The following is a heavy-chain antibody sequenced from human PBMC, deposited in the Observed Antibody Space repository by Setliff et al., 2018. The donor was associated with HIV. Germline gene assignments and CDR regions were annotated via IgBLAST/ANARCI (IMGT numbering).Heavy chain of an antibody. Sequence: ASVKVSCKASGYTFTGYYMHWVRQAPGQGLEWMGRINPNSGGTNYAQKFQGRVTMARDTSISTAYMELSRLRSDDTAVYYCARDRIAAAGTLMGYWGQGTLVTVS. V-gene: IGHV1-2*06. D-gene: IGHD6-13*01. J-gene: IGHJ4*02. CDR2: INPNSGGT. CDR3: ARDRIAAAGTLMGY. CDR1: GYTFTGYY.